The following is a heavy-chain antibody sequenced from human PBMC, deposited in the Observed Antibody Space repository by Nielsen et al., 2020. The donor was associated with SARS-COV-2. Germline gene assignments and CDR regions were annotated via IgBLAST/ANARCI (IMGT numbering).Heavy chain of an antibody. J-gene: IGHJ6*02. V-gene: IGHV4-59*06. CDR1: GGSISSYY. CDR3: ARGGTIFGVVTRMDV. Sequence: SETLSLTCTVSGGSISSYYWSWIRQHPGKGLEWIGYIYYSGSTYYNPSLKSRVTISVDTSKNQFPLKLSSVTAADTAVYYCARGGTIFGVVTRMDVWGQGTTVTVSS. D-gene: IGHD3-3*01. CDR2: IYYSGST.